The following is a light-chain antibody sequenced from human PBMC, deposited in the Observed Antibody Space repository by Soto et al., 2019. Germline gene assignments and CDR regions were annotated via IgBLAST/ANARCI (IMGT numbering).Light chain of an antibody. CDR2: GAS. J-gene: IGKJ1*01. Sequence: EIVLTQSPGTLSVSPGERATLSCRASQSVSGSYLAWDQQKPGQAPRLLIYGASSRATGIPDRFSGSGSATDVTLTISRLEPEVCAVYYCQHYGSTLWTFGPGTKVEIK. CDR3: QHYGSTLWT. V-gene: IGKV3-20*01. CDR1: QSVSGSY.